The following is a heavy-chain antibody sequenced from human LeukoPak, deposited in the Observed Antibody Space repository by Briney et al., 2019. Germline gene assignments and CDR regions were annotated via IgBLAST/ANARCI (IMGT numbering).Heavy chain of an antibody. V-gene: IGHV3-23*01. Sequence: PTGGSLRLSCAASGFTFSSYAMSWVRQAPGKGLEWVSAISGSGGSTYYADSVKGRFTISRDNSKNTLYLQMNSLRAEDTAVYYCARVGPPSYCGGDCYSEAGYWGQGTLVTVSS. CDR2: ISGSGGST. J-gene: IGHJ4*02. CDR1: GFTFSSYA. CDR3: ARVGPPSYCGGDCYSEAGY. D-gene: IGHD2-21*02.